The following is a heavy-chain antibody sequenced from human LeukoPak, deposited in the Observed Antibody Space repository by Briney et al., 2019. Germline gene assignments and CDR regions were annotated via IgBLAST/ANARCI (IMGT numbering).Heavy chain of an antibody. J-gene: IGHJ4*02. V-gene: IGHV3-66*04. D-gene: IGHD3-22*01. CDR3: ARLGYYDSSGYWRLLDY. CDR2: IYSGGST. CDR1: GFTASSNY. Sequence: PGGSLRLSCAASGFTASSNYMSWVRQAPGEGVEWVSVIYSGGSTYYADSVKGRFTISRDNSKNKLYLQMNSLRAEDTAVYYCARLGYYDSSGYWRLLDYWGQGTLVTVSS.